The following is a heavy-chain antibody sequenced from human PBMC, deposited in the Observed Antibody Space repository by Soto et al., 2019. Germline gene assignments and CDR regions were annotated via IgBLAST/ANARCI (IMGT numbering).Heavy chain of an antibody. CDR3: AKGGRHWLVTSDFNY. V-gene: IGHV3-30*18. CDR1: GFTFSDYA. Sequence: VQLVESGGGVVQPGRSLRLSCAASGFTFSDYAMHWVRQAPGKGLEWVAVVSQDGRNTHYADSVKGRFTISRDSSKNTVSLEMTSLRAEDTAVDYCAKGGRHWLVTSDFNYWGQGALVTVSS. D-gene: IGHD6-19*01. J-gene: IGHJ4*02. CDR2: VSQDGRNT.